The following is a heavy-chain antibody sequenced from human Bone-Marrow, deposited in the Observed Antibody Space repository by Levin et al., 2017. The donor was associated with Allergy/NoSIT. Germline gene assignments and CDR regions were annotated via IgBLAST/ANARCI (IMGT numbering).Heavy chain of an antibody. D-gene: IGHD6-13*01. CDR1: GFTFSDYY. J-gene: IGHJ6*02. V-gene: IGHV3-11*01. CDR3: ARDHSSSWYLGGHYYYGMDG. CDR2: ISSSGSTI. Sequence: SCAASGFTFSDYYMSWIRQAPGKGLEWVSYISSSGSTIYYADSVKGRFTISRDNAKNSLYLQMNSLRAEDTAVYYCARDHSSSWYLGGHYYYGMDGWGQGTTVTVSS.